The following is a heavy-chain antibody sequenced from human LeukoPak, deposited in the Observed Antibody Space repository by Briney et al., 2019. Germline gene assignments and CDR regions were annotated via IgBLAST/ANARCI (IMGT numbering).Heavy chain of an antibody. CDR1: GFTVSSNY. CDR2: IYSGGST. D-gene: IGHD4-17*01. Sequence: PGVSLRLSCAASGFTVSSNYMSWVRQAPGKGLEWVSVIYSGGSTYYADSVKGRFTISRDNSKNTLYLQMNSLRAEDTAVYYCARVPTTVFYYFDYWGQGTLVTVSS. CDR3: ARVPTTVFYYFDY. J-gene: IGHJ4*02. V-gene: IGHV3-66*01.